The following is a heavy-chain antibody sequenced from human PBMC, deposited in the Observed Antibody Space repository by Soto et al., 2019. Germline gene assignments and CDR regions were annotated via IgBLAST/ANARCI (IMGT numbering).Heavy chain of an antibody. CDR3: AREVTNINYYYGMDV. V-gene: IGHV3-74*01. D-gene: IGHD4-4*01. CDR2: INSDGSST. CDR1: GFTFSSYW. J-gene: IGHJ6*02. Sequence: EVQLVESGGGLVQPGGSLRLSCAASGFTFSSYWMHWVRQAPGKGLVWVSRINSDGSSTSYADSVKGRFTISRDNAKNTLYLQMNSLRAEDTAVYYCAREVTNINYYYGMDVWGQGTTVTVSS.